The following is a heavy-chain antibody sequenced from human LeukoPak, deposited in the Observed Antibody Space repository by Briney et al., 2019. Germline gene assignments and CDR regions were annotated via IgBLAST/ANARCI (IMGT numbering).Heavy chain of an antibody. V-gene: IGHV3-23*01. CDR1: GFTFNNYA. CDR2: ISGSGGRT. Sequence: GGSLRLSCAASGFTFNNYAMSWLRQTPGKGLEWVSAISGSGGRTYYANSVKGRFTIFRDNSRDTLYLQMNSLRADDSALYYCAKSLEMSTIGWFDPWGQGTLVTVSS. J-gene: IGHJ5*02. CDR3: AKSLEMSTIGWFDP. D-gene: IGHD5-24*01.